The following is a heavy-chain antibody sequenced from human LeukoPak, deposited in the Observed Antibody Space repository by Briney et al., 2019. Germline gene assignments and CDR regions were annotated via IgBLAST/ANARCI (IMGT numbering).Heavy chain of an antibody. D-gene: IGHD3-22*01. CDR2: INHSGST. J-gene: IGHJ5*02. Sequence: SETLSLTCAVSGGSFSGYYWSWIRQPPGKGLEWIGEINHSGSTNYNPSLKSRVTISVDTSKNQFSLKLSSVTAADTAVYYCARSRRHYITMIVVANNWFDPWGQGTLVTVSS. V-gene: IGHV4-34*01. CDR3: ARSRRHYITMIVVANNWFDP. CDR1: GGSFSGYY.